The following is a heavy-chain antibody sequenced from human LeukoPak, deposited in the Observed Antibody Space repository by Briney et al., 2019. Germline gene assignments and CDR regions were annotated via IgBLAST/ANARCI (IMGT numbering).Heavy chain of an antibody. CDR1: GYTFTGYY. J-gene: IGHJ4*02. CDR3: AKVIEGAVAFDF. D-gene: IGHD6-19*01. Sequence: ASVKVSCKASGYTFTGYYMHWVRQAPGQGLEWMGWINPNSGGTNYAQKFQGRVTMTRDTSISTAYMELSRLRSDETAMYYCAKVIEGAVAFDFWGQGSLVTVSS. V-gene: IGHV1-2*02. CDR2: INPNSGGT.